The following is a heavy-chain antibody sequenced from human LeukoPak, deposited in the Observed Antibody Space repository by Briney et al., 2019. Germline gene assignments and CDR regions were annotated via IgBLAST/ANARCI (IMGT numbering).Heavy chain of an antibody. J-gene: IGHJ4*02. D-gene: IGHD2-2*03. V-gene: IGHV4-59*05. CDR2: IYYSGST. CDR3: ARQGDGYCSSTNCLYTFDY. Sequence: SETLSLTCTVSGGSVSSYYWSWIRQPPGKGLEWIGSIYYSGSTYYNPSLKSRVTISEDTSKNQFSLNLNSVTAADTAVYYCARQGDGYCSSTNCLYTFDYWGQGILVTVSS. CDR1: GGSVSSYY.